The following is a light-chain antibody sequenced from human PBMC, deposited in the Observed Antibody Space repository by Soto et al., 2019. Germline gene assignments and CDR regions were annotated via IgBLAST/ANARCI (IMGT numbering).Light chain of an antibody. J-gene: IGKJ2*01. CDR1: QSVSSTY. Sequence: EIVLTQSPGTLSLSPGERATLSCRASQSVSSTYLAWYQQKPGQAPRLLIYGASTRATGIPDRFSGSGSGTDFTLTISRLEPEDFAVYYCHQYDIAPQTFGRGTKVE. V-gene: IGKV3-20*01. CDR3: HQYDIAPQT. CDR2: GAS.